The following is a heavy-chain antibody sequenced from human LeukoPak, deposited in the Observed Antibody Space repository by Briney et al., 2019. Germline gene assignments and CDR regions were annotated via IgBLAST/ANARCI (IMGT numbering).Heavy chain of an antibody. Sequence: PGWSLRLSCAASGFTVSSYGMHWVRQAPGKGLEWVAVISYDGSNKYYADSVKGRFTISRDNSKNTLYLQMNSLRAEDTAVYYCAREGSSSWFLDYWGQGTLVTVSS. CDR1: GFTVSSYG. J-gene: IGHJ4*02. D-gene: IGHD6-13*01. V-gene: IGHV3-30*03. CDR2: ISYDGSNK. CDR3: AREGSSSWFLDY.